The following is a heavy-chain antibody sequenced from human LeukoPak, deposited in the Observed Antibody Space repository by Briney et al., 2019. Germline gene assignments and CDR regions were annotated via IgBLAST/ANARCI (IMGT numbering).Heavy chain of an antibody. CDR2: IYYSGST. D-gene: IGHD2-2*01. Sequence: PSQTLSLTCTVSGGSISSGDYYWSWIRQPPGKGLEWIGYIYYSGSTYYNPSLKSRVTISVDTSKNQFSPKLSSVTAADTAVYYCARGRELNLVVPYYFDYWGQGTLVTVSS. V-gene: IGHV4-30-4*01. J-gene: IGHJ4*02. CDR3: ARGRELNLVVPYYFDY. CDR1: GGSISSGDYY.